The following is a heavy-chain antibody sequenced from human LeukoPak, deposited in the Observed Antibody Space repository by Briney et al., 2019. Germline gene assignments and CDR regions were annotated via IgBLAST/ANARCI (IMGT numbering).Heavy chain of an antibody. V-gene: IGHV4-34*01. D-gene: IGHD2-15*01. CDR3: ARGYCSGGSCYSYYYYNYMDV. CDR2: ISHRGST. CDR1: GGSFTGYY. J-gene: IGHJ6*03. Sequence: SETLSLTCAVYGGSFTGYYWSWIRQPPGKGLEWIGEISHRGSTNYNPSLKSRVTISVYTSKNQFSLKLSSVTAADTAVYYCARGYCSGGSCYSYYYYNYMDVWGKGTTVTVSS.